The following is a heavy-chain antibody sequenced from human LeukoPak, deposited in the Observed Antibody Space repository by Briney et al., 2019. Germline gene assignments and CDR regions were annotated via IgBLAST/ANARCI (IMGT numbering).Heavy chain of an antibody. D-gene: IGHD3-3*01. J-gene: IGHJ4*02. CDR2: IYYSGST. Sequence: PSETLSLTCAVSGGSISSTNYYWDWIRQPPGKGLEWIGSIYYSGSTYYNPSLKSRVTISVDTSKSQFSLKLSSVTAADTAVYYCARDRASGGHDFWSGYWDYWGQGTLVTVSS. CDR3: ARDRASGGHDFWSGYWDY. V-gene: IGHV4-39*07. CDR1: GGSISSTNYY.